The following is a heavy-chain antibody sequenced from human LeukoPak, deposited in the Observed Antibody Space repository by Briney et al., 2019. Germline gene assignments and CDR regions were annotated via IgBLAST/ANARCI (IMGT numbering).Heavy chain of an antibody. J-gene: IGHJ4*02. Sequence: GGSLRLSCAASGFTFSSYGMHWVRQAPGKGLEWVAFIRYDGSNKYYADSVKGRFTISRDNSKNTLYLQMNSLRAEDTAVYYRAKVGQTYYDFWSGYYPDYWGQGTLVTVSS. D-gene: IGHD3-3*01. CDR1: GFTFSSYG. V-gene: IGHV3-30*02. CDR3: AKVGQTYYDFWSGYYPDY. CDR2: IRYDGSNK.